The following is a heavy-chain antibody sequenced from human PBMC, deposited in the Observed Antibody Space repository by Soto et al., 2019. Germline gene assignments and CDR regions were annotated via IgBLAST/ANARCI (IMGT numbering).Heavy chain of an antibody. V-gene: IGHV3-21*01. Sequence: EDRLVESGGGLVKPGGSLRLSCAPSGFSIDIYSMNWVRQAPGKGLEWVSSISSSSGYIYYADSVRGRFTISRDNAKNSLSLQMNSLRAEDTAVYYSARDQWSLSLEDRAGMDVWGQWTTVIVSS. CDR2: ISSSSGYI. J-gene: IGHJ6*02. D-gene: IGHD3-3*01. CDR3: ARDQWSLSLEDRAGMDV. CDR1: GFSIDIYS.